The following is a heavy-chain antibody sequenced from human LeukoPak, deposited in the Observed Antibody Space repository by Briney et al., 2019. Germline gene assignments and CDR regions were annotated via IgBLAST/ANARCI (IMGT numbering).Heavy chain of an antibody. Sequence: PGGSLRLSCAASGFTFDDYGMSWVRQAPGKGLEWVSGINWNGGSTGYADSVKGRFTISRDNAKNSLYLQMNSLRAEDMAVYFCVRDLMGSGSTTAYLHHWGQGTLVTVSS. CDR3: VRDLMGSGSTTAYLHH. V-gene: IGHV3-20*04. D-gene: IGHD1-1*01. CDR2: INWNGGST. J-gene: IGHJ1*01. CDR1: GFTFDDYG.